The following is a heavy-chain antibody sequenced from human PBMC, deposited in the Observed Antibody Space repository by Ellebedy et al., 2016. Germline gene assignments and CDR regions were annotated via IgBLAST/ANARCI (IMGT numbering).Heavy chain of an antibody. CDR2: INPSGGST. Sequence: ASVKVSXKASRYTFTSYYMHWVRQAPGQGLEWMGIINPSGGSTSYAQKFQGRVTMTRDTSTGTVYMELSSLRSEDTAVYYCAINPEQQDYYYYMDVWGKGTTVTVSS. J-gene: IGHJ6*03. D-gene: IGHD6-13*01. CDR3: AINPEQQDYYYYMDV. CDR1: RYTFTSYY. V-gene: IGHV1-46*01.